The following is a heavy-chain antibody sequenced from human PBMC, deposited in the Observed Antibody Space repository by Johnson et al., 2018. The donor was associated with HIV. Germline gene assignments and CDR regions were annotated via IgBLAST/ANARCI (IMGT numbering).Heavy chain of an antibody. CDR2: ISSSGSII. CDR3: ARVVVDWPFDF. V-gene: IGHV3-11*04. Sequence: QVQLVESGGGMVKPGGSLRLSCAASGFTFSDYYMSWIRQAPGKGLEWVSYISSSGSIIYYADSVKGRFTISRDNAKNTMFMKMNSLRAEDTAVYYCARVVVDWPFDFWGQGTMVTVSS. D-gene: IGHD2-15*01. J-gene: IGHJ3*01. CDR1: GFTFSDYY.